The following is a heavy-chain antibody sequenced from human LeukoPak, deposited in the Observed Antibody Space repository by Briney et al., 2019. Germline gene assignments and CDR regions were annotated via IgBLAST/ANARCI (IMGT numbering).Heavy chain of an antibody. V-gene: IGHV4-4*07. CDR2: IFTSGSA. Sequence: SETLSLTCSVSSDSISTYDWSWIRQPAGKGLEWLGQIFTSGSATYNSSLKSRLTMSVDKSKNQVSLKLISVTAAYTAIYYCARHSPRGWYFFDFWGRGALVTVSS. D-gene: IGHD6-19*01. CDR1: SDSISTYD. J-gene: IGHJ4*02. CDR3: ARHSPRGWYFFDF.